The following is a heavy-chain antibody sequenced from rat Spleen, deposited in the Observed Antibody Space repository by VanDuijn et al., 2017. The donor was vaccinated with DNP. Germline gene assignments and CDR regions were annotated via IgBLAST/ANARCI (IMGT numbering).Heavy chain of an antibody. CDR1: GFTFSDYY. CDR2: ISYEGSRT. D-gene: IGHD1-6*01. CDR3: AREGLILRSFDY. V-gene: IGHV5-22*01. Sequence: EVQLVESGGGLVQPGRSLKLSCAASGFTFSDYYMAWVRQAPKKGLEWVACISYEGSRTYYGDSVKGRFTISRDNAKSTLYLQMNSLRSEDTATYYCAREGLILRSFDYWGQGVMVTVSS. J-gene: IGHJ2*01.